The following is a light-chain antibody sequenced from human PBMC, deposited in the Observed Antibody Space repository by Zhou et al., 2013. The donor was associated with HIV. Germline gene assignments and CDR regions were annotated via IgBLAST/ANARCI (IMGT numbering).Light chain of an antibody. V-gene: IGKV3-20*01. J-gene: IGKJ2*01. CDR2: GAS. CDR3: QQYGSSPFT. Sequence: EIVMTQFPATVSVFPGDRATLSCRASQGLNGDLAWYQQKPGQAPRLLIYGASSRATGIPDRFSGSGSGTDFTLTISRLEPEDFAVYFCQQYGSSPFTFGQGTKLEIK. CDR1: QGLNGD.